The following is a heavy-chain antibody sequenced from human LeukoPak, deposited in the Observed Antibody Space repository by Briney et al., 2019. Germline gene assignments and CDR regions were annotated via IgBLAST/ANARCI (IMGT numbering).Heavy chain of an antibody. CDR1: GFTFSSYG. CDR2: IRYDGSNK. D-gene: IGHD6-19*01. J-gene: IGHJ4*02. CDR3: AKDRKQWLVFVY. Sequence: GGSLRLSCAASGFTFSSYGMHWVRQAPGKGLEWVAFIRYDGSNKYYADSVKGRFTISRDNSKNTLYLQMNSLRAEDTAVYYCAKDRKQWLVFVYWGQGTLVTVSS. V-gene: IGHV3-30*02.